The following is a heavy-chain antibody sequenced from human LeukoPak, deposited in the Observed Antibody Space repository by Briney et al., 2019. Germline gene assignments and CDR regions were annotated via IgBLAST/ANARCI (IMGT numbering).Heavy chain of an antibody. CDR1: GFTFSSYS. Sequence: GGSLRLSCAASGFTFSSYSMNWVRQAPGKGLEWVSSISSSSSYIYHAASVKGRFTISRDNAKNSLYLQMNSLRAEDTAVYYCAREVYSSSTQFDYWGQGTLVTVSS. J-gene: IGHJ4*02. D-gene: IGHD6-6*01. V-gene: IGHV3-21*01. CDR2: ISSSSSYI. CDR3: AREVYSSSTQFDY.